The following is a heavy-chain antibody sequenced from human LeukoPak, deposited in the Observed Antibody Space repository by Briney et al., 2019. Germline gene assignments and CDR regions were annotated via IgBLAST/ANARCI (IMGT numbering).Heavy chain of an antibody. D-gene: IGHD1-26*01. CDR2: INWNSGSI. V-gene: IGHV3-9*01. J-gene: IGHJ1*01. CDR1: GFIFDDYV. CDR3: AKDIGSGSYSPTYFHH. Sequence: GGSLRLSCAASGFIFDDYVMHWVRQAPGKGLEWVSGINWNSGSIGYADSVKGRFTISRDNAKNSLYLQMNSLRAEDTALYYCAKDIGSGSYSPTYFHHWGQGTLVTVSS.